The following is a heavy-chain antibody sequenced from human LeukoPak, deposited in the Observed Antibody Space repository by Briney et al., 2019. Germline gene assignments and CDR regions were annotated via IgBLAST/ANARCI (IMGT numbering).Heavy chain of an antibody. CDR2: IYYSGST. V-gene: IGHV4-31*03. J-gene: IGHJ4*02. Sequence: SETLSLTCSVSGGSISSGGYYWSWIRQPPGKGLEWIGNIYYSGSTYYNPSLKSRVTISVDTSENQFSLKLTSVTAADTAVYYCASRWPSYGTGGSCYSCDYWGRGTLVTVSS. CDR3: ASRWPSYGTGGSCYSCDY. CDR1: GGSISSGGYY. D-gene: IGHD2-15*01.